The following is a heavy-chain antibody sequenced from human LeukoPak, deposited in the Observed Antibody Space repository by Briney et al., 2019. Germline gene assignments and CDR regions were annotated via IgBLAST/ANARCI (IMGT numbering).Heavy chain of an antibody. Sequence: PGGSLRLSCAASGFTFSSYGMHWVRQAPGKGLVWVSRINSDGSSTSYADSVKGRFTISRDNAKNTLYLQMNSLRAEDTAVYYCAKEGGIAAAGTRQFDYWGQGTLVTVSS. CDR3: AKEGGIAAAGTRQFDY. CDR1: GFTFSSYG. V-gene: IGHV3-74*01. D-gene: IGHD6-13*01. J-gene: IGHJ4*02. CDR2: INSDGSST.